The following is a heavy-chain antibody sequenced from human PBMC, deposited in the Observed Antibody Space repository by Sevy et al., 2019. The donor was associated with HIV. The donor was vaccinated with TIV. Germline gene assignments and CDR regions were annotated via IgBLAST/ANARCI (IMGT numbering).Heavy chain of an antibody. CDR3: AGENAWGRCYS. J-gene: IGHJ4*02. D-gene: IGHD1-26*01. CDR2: IYYNGHI. V-gene: IGHV4-59*08. CDR1: GGSITSLY. Sequence: SGTLSLTCTVSGGSITSLYWNRIRQPPGKGLEWIANIYYNGHINYNPSLKSRVTLSLDTSKNQFSLRLSSVTAADTAMYYCAGENAWGRCYSWGQGTLVTVSS.